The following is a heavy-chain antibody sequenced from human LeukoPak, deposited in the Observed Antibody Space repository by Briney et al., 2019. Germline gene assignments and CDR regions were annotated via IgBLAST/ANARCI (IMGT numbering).Heavy chain of an antibody. D-gene: IGHD4-17*01. V-gene: IGHV3-33*01. CDR1: GFTFSSYG. J-gene: IGHJ4*02. CDR3: ARETDGDYYFDY. Sequence: GGSLRLSCAASGFTFSSYGMHWVRQAPGKGLEWVAVIWYDGSNKYYADSVKGRFTISRDNSKNTLYLQMNSLRAEDTAVYYCARETDGDYYFDYWAREPWSPSPQ. CDR2: IWYDGSNK.